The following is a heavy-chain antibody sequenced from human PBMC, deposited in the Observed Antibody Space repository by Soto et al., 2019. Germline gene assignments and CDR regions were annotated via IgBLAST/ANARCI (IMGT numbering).Heavy chain of an antibody. CDR3: ARTLYSYGPRFDY. CDR1: GGSINSGAHY. J-gene: IGHJ4*02. Sequence: PSETLSLTCTVSGGSINSGAHYWSWLRQHPGKGLEWIGYIYYSGSTNYNPSLKSRVTISVDTSKNQFSLKLSSVTAADTAVYYCARTLYSYGPRFDYWGQGTLVTVSS. CDR2: IYYSGST. D-gene: IGHD5-18*01. V-gene: IGHV4-61*08.